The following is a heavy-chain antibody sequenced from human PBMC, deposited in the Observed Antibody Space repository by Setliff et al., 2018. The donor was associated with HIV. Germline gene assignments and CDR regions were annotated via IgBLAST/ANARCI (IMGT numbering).Heavy chain of an antibody. CDR1: GGSISSANYY. CDR2: IYYSGST. D-gene: IGHD5-12*01. V-gene: IGHV4-39*01. Sequence: SETLSLTCSVSGGSISSANYYWSWIRQHPGRGLEWIGYIYYSGSTYYNPSLKSRVTVSIDTSKNQFSLKLHSVTAADTAVYFCATLRWLRSKHSDYWGQGTLVTVSS. J-gene: IGHJ4*01. CDR3: ATLRWLRSKHSDY.